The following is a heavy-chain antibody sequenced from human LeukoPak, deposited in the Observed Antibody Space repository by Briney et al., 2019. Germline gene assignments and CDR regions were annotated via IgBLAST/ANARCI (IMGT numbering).Heavy chain of an antibody. CDR1: VLTFRNAW. D-gene: IGHD3-3*01. J-gene: IGHJ4*02. CDR2: FNCKSDGRQT. Sequence: GWALSVSRAASVLTFRNAWMSWVRQAPGKGRAWVGRFNCKSDGRQTEHAARVEGRLTISRDASKNTMYQKMSSLKTEDTAVYYCTTDLVSGYYYRGPGTLVTVS. CDR3: TTDLVSGYYY. V-gene: IGHV3-15*01.